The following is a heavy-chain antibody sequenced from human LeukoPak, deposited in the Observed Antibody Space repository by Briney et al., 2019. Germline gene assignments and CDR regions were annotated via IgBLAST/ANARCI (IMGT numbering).Heavy chain of an antibody. V-gene: IGHV1-69*06. CDR3: AGGRTDIVVVPATLRNYYFDY. CDR2: IMPMFGKA. CDR1: GGTFSSYA. D-gene: IGHD2-2*01. J-gene: IGHJ4*02. Sequence: ASVKVSCKASGGTFSSYAISWVRQAPGQGLEWMGGIMPMFGKANYAQKFQGRVTTTADKATSTAYMELSSLRSEDTAVYYCAGGRTDIVVVPATLRNYYFDYWGQGTLVTVSS.